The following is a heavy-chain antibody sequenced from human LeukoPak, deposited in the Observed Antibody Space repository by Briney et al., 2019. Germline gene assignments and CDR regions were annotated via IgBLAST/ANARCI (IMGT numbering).Heavy chain of an antibody. CDR3: ARMMGSKGGY. D-gene: IGHD4-11*01. J-gene: IGHJ4*02. Sequence: SETLSLTCAVYGRSFSGYYWSWIRQPPGKGLEWIGEINHSGSTNYNPSLKSRVTISVDTSKNQFSLKLSSVTAADTAVYYCARMMGSKGGYWGQGTLVTVSS. V-gene: IGHV4-34*01. CDR2: INHSGST. CDR1: GRSFSGYY.